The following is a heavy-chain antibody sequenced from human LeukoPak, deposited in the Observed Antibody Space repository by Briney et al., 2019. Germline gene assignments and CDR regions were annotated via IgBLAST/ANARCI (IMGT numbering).Heavy chain of an antibody. Sequence: GGSLRLSCGASGFTFSNYGMLWVRQAPGKGLEWVSGINWNGGSTGYADSVKGRFTISRDNAKNSLYLQMNSLRAEDTALYYCARDSHITYFDFWSGSFDYWGQGTLVTVSS. D-gene: IGHD3-3*01. CDR2: INWNGGST. V-gene: IGHV3-20*04. J-gene: IGHJ4*02. CDR1: GFTFSNYG. CDR3: ARDSHITYFDFWSGSFDY.